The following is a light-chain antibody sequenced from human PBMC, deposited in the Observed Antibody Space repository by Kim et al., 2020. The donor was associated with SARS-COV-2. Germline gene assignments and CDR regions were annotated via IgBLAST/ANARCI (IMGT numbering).Light chain of an antibody. CDR1: QGISSY. J-gene: IGKJ1*01. V-gene: IGKV1-9*01. Sequence: DIQLTQSPSFLSAAVGDRVTITCRASQGISSYLAWYQQNPGNAPKLLMYAASTLASGVPSRFSGGGSGTTFTLTISGLQPEDFATYYCLQFSVYPRTFGQGTKVDIK. CDR3: LQFSVYPRT. CDR2: AAS.